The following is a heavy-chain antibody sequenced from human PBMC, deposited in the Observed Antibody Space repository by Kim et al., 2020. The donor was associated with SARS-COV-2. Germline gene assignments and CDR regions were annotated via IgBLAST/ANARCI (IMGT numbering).Heavy chain of an antibody. CDR1: GYTFTSYD. D-gene: IGHD6-6*01. Sequence: ASVKVSCKASGYTFTSYDINWVRQATGQGLEWMGWMNPNSGNTGYAQKFQGRVTMTRNTSISTAYMELSSLRSEDTAVYYCAVAARSRDLREADYWGQGTLVTVSS. CDR2: MNPNSGNT. J-gene: IGHJ4*02. V-gene: IGHV1-8*01. CDR3: AVAARSRDLREADY.